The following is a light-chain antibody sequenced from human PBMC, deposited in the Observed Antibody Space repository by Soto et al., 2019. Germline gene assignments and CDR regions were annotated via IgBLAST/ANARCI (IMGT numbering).Light chain of an antibody. CDR1: QDVGNW. CDR2: ASS. CDR3: LQTTNFPWT. Sequence: DIQMTQSPSSVSASVGDRVSITCRASQDVGNWLAWYQQKPGKAPKLLISASSSLQSGVPSRFSGSGSGTDFTLMISSLQPEDCAIYWCLQTTNFPWTFGQGTKVEIK. J-gene: IGKJ1*01. V-gene: IGKV1-12*01.